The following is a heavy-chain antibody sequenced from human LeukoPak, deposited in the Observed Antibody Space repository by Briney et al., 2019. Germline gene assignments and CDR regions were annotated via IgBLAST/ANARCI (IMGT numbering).Heavy chain of an antibody. CDR3: AKPEDSGYDGLV. Sequence: GGSLRLSCAASGFTVSSNYMSWVRQAPGKGLEWVSVIYSGGSTYYADSVKGRFTISRDNFKNTLYLQMNSLRAEDTAVYYCAKPEDSGYDGLVWGQGTLVTVSS. J-gene: IGHJ4*02. CDR1: GFTVSSNY. CDR2: IYSGGST. V-gene: IGHV3-53*01. D-gene: IGHD5-12*01.